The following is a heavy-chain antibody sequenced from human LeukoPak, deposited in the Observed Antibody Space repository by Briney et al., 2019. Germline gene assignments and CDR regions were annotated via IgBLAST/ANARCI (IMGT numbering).Heavy chain of an antibody. J-gene: IGHJ4*02. V-gene: IGHV1-69*05. Sequence: SXKVSCKASGGTFISYAISWVRQAPGQGLEWMGRIIPIFGTASYAQKFQGRVTMTRDTSTSTVYMELSSLRSEDTAVYYCARDPFDYWGQGTLVTVSS. CDR1: GGTFISYA. CDR3: ARDPFDY. CDR2: IIPIFGTA.